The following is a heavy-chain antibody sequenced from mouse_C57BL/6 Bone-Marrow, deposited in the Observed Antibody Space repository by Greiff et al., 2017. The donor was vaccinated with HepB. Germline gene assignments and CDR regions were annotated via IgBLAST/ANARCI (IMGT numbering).Heavy chain of an antibody. CDR1: GFNIKDDY. CDR2: IEPENGDT. J-gene: IGHJ4*01. CDR3: TTWSSYAMDY. Sequence: VQLQQSGAELVRPGASVKLSCTASGFNIKDDYMHWVKQRPEQGLEWIGWIEPENGDTEYASKFQGKATITADTSSNTAYLQLSSLTSEDTAVYYCTTWSSYAMDYWGQGTSVTVSS. V-gene: IGHV14-4*01. D-gene: IGHD1-1*01.